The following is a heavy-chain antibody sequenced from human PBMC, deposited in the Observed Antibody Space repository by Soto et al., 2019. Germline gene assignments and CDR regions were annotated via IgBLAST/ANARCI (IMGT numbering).Heavy chain of an antibody. CDR1: GGTFSSYA. Sequence: SVKVSCKASGGTFSSYAISWVRQAPGQGLEWMGGIIPIFGTANYAQKFQGRVTITADKSTSTAYMELSSLRSEDTAVYYCARSPLNCSSTSCYTANRFDPWGQGTLVTVSS. CDR2: IIPIFGTA. V-gene: IGHV1-69*06. J-gene: IGHJ5*02. D-gene: IGHD2-2*02. CDR3: ARSPLNCSSTSCYTANRFDP.